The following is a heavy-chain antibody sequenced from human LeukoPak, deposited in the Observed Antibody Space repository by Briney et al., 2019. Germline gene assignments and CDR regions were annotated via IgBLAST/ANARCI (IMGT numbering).Heavy chain of an antibody. CDR3: ALRVSVPGGFDS. V-gene: IGHV3-74*01. Sequence: GGSLRLSCAASGFIFSSYWMHWVRQAPGKGPVWFSHINTDGSITDYADSVKGRFTISRDNAKNTLYLQMSSLRAEDTAVYYCALRVSVPGGFDSWGQGTLVTVSS. CDR2: INTDGSIT. J-gene: IGHJ4*02. D-gene: IGHD2-8*01. CDR1: GFIFSSYW.